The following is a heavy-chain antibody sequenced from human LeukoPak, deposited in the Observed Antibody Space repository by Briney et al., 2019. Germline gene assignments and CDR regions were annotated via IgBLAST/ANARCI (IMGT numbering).Heavy chain of an antibody. V-gene: IGHV4-39*07. CDR2: IYYSGST. CDR3: TRDDVWSGHGAFDS. Sequence: PSETLSLTCTVSGGSISSSSYYWGWIRQPPGKGLEWIGSIYYSGSTYYNPSLKSRVTISVDTSKNQFSLKLSSVTAADTAIYYCTRDDVWSGHGAFDSWGQGTLVTVSS. CDR1: GGSISSSSYY. J-gene: IGHJ4*02. D-gene: IGHD3-3*01.